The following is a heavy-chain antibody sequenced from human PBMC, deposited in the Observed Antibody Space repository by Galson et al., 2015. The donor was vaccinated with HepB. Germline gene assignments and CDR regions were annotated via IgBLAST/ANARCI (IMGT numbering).Heavy chain of an antibody. V-gene: IGHV4-39*01. CDR3: ARHLRGYCSSPSCHSDY. CDR2: IYYSGST. CDR1: GGSISSSSYS. J-gene: IGHJ4*02. D-gene: IGHD2-2*01. Sequence: ETLSLTCTVSGGSISSSSYSWGWIRQPPGKGLEWIGSIYYSGSTYYNPSLKSRVTMSVDTSKNQFSPKLSSVTAADMAVYYCARHLRGYCSSPSCHSDYWGQGTLVTVSS.